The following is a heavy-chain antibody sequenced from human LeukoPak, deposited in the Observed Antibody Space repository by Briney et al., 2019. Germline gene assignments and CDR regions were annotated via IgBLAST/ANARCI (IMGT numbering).Heavy chain of an antibody. CDR3: AKRGTGRYYYGMDV. Sequence: PGGSLRLSYAPSGFTFSSYAMSWVRQAPGKGLEWVAVISGGGSGTYYADSVRGRFTISRDNSKNTVYLQMNSLRAEDTAIYYCAKRGTGRYYYGMDVWGQGTTVTVSS. J-gene: IGHJ6*02. CDR2: ISGGGSGT. CDR1: GFTFSSYA. D-gene: IGHD1-14*01. V-gene: IGHV3-23*01.